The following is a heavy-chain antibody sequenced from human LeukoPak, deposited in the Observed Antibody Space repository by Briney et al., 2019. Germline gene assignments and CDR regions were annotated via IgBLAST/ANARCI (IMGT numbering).Heavy chain of an antibody. V-gene: IGHV4-38-2*01. Sequence: ASETLSLTCAVSGYSISSGYYWGWIRQPPGKGLEWIGSIYHSGSTFYNPSLKSRVTISVDTSKNHFSLNLRSVTAADTAVYYCARVDYADLGDAFDIWGQGTMVTVSS. CDR1: GYSISSGYY. D-gene: IGHD4-17*01. J-gene: IGHJ3*02. CDR2: IYHSGST. CDR3: ARVDYADLGDAFDI.